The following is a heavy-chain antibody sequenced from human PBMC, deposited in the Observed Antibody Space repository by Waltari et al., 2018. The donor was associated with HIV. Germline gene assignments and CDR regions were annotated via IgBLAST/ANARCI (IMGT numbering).Heavy chain of an antibody. V-gene: IGHV3-48*01. J-gene: IGHJ3*01. CDR3: SRTFDV. Sequence: EVQLVESGGGLVQPGGSLRLSCATSGFIFSPYSMNWVRQAPGKGLEWVSYISSSSNTIYYADSVKGRFTISRDKAQNSLYLQMNSLRAEDTAVYYCSRTFDVWGQGTMVTVSS. CDR2: ISSSSNTI. CDR1: GFIFSPYS.